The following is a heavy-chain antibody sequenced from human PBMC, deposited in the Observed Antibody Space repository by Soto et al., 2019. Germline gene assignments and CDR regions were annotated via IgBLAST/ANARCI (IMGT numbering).Heavy chain of an antibody. V-gene: IGHV4-31*03. J-gene: IGHJ6*02. CDR1: GGSISSGGYY. Sequence: QVQLQESGPGLVKPSQTLSLTCTVSGGSISSGGYYWSWIRQPPGKGLEWIGYIYYIGSTYYNPSLKSRVTISVDTSKNQFSLKLSSVTAADTAVYYCARDLRFRGFYGMDVWGQGTTVTVSS. CDR2: IYYIGST. CDR3: ARDLRFRGFYGMDV. D-gene: IGHD3-10*01.